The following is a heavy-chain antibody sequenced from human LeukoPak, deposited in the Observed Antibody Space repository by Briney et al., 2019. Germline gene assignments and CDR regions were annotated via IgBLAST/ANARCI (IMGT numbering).Heavy chain of an antibody. V-gene: IGHV4-59*12. CDR1: GGSISSYY. J-gene: IGHJ6*02. D-gene: IGHD5-12*01. Sequence: SETLSLTCTVSGGSISSYYWSWIRQPPGKGLEWIGYIYYSGSTNYNPSLKSRVTISVDTSKNQFPLKLSSVTAADTAVYYCAKDIVATIDVYYGMDVWGQGTTVTVSS. CDR3: AKDIVATIDVYYGMDV. CDR2: IYYSGST.